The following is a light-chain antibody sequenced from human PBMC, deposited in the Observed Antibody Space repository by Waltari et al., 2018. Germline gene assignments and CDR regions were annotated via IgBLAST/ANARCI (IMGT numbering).Light chain of an antibody. V-gene: IGLV1-51*02. Sequence: QSVLTQPPSVSAAPGQKVTISCSGSSSNIGTNYVSWYQQLPGTAPNLLIYENHKRPSGIPYRFSGSKSCTSATLGITGLQTGDEADYYCGTWDSSLSAVVFGGGTKLTVL. CDR3: GTWDSSLSAVV. CDR1: SSNIGTNY. CDR2: ENH. J-gene: IGLJ2*01.